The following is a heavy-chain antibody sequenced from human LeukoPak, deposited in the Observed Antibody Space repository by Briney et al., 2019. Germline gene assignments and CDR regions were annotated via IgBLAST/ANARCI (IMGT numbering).Heavy chain of an antibody. CDR2: IRSKANGETT. CDR3: TNRVPDYSGSSGSYSYYFDD. Sequence: GGSLRLSCTASGFTFGDYGMTWLRQAPGKGLEWVGFIRSKANGETTQYAASVKGRFTISRDDSKSITFLDMTSLKTEDTAVYYCTNRVPDYSGSSGSYSYYFDDWGQGTLVTVSS. D-gene: IGHD3-10*01. V-gene: IGHV3-49*03. J-gene: IGHJ4*02. CDR1: GFTFGDYG.